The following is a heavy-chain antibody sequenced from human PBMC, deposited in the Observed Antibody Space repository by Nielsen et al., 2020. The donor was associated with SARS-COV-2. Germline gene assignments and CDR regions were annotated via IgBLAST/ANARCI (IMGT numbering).Heavy chain of an antibody. J-gene: IGHJ6*02. D-gene: IGHD3-10*01. Sequence: GGSLRLSCAASGFTFSSYWMSWVRQAPGKGLEWVANIKQDGSEKYYVDSVKGRFTISRDNAKNSLYLQMNSLRAEDTAVYYCARVPITMVRGGYYYYYGMDVWGQGTTVTVSS. V-gene: IGHV3-7*03. CDR1: GFTFSSYW. CDR2: IKQDGSEK. CDR3: ARVPITMVRGGYYYYYGMDV.